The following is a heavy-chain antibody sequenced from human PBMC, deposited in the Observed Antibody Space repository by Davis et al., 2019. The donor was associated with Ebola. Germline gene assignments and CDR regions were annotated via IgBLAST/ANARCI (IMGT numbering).Heavy chain of an antibody. V-gene: IGHV3-23*01. J-gene: IGHJ6*04. Sequence: GESLKIPCAASGFVFSSYVMSWVRRAPGKGLEWVSTLGLSADTYYADSVKGRFTISRDNSKNTLHLQMNSLTVEDTAVYYCAKGGSGWPSDYSYGMGVWGKGTTVTVSS. CDR2: LGLSADT. D-gene: IGHD6-19*01. CDR1: GFVFSSYV. CDR3: AKGGSGWPSDYSYGMGV.